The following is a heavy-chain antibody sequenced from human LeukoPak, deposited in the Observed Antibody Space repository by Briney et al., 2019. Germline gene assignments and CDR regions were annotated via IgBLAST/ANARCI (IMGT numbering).Heavy chain of an antibody. J-gene: IGHJ4*02. CDR1: GFTFSNYG. CDR3: AKGFRFGSGGYFDS. CDR2: ISYDGTNK. V-gene: IGHV3-30*18. Sequence: QPGRSLRLSCAASGFTFSNYGMHWVRQAPGKGLEWVAVISYDGTNKYYADSVKGRFTISRDNSKNTLYLELNSLRAEDTAVYYCAKGFRFGSGGYFDSWGQGTLVTVSS. D-gene: IGHD1-26*01.